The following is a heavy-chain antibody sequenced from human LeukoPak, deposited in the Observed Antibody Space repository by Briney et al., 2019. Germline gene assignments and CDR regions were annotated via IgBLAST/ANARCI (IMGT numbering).Heavy chain of an antibody. J-gene: IGHJ4*02. V-gene: IGHV3-30*02. CDR2: IRYDGSNK. CDR3: AKDKY. CDR1: GFTFSGSA. Sequence: GGSLRLSCAVSGFTFSGSAMHWVRQAPGKGLEWVAFIRYDGSNKYYADSVKGRFTISRDNSKNTLYLQMNSLRAEDTAVYYCAKDKYWGQGTLVTVSS.